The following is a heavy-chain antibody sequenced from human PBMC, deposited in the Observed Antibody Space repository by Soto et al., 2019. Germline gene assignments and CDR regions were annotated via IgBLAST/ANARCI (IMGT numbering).Heavy chain of an antibody. V-gene: IGHV3-74*01. Sequence: GPLRMSCGACGFNFSIHWGPWGRQATGKWLVWVSRINADGTSTGFADSVKGRFTISRDNADNTLYLQMNSLRAEDTALYYCASIPPSAVGATTEVDYWGQGTLVTVSS. J-gene: IGHJ4*02. D-gene: IGHD1-26*01. CDR2: INADGTST. CDR1: GFNFSIHW. CDR3: ASIPPSAVGATTEVDY.